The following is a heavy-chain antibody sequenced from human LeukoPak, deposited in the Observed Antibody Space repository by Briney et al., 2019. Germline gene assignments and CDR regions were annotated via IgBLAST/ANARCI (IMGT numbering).Heavy chain of an antibody. CDR3: ARRNGQDIVATFRRRYYFDY. J-gene: IGHJ4*02. CDR1: GGSISSSSYY. CDR2: IYYSGST. V-gene: IGHV4-39*07. D-gene: IGHD5-12*01. Sequence: SETLSLTRTVSGGSISSSSYYWGWIRQPPGKGLEWIGSIYYSGSTYYNPSLKSRVTISINTSKNQFSLKLSSVTAADTAVYYCARRNGQDIVATFRRRYYFDYWGQGTLVTVSS.